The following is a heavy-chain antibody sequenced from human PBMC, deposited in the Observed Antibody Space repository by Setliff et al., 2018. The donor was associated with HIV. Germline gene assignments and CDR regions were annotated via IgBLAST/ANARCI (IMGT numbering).Heavy chain of an antibody. D-gene: IGHD3-3*01. V-gene: IGHV3-15*05. Sequence: GGSLRLSCAASGFTFSSAWMGWVRQAPAKGLEWVGRIKSKSDGGAVHYAAPVKGRFTISRDDSQDTLYLEMNSLRVEDTAVYYCSRDTFGADDTWGQGTLVTVSS. CDR1: GFTFSSAW. CDR3: SRDTFGADDT. CDR2: IKSKSDGGAV. J-gene: IGHJ4*02.